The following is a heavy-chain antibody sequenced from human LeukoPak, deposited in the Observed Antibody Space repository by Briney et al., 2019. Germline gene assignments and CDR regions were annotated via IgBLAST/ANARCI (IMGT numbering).Heavy chain of an antibody. D-gene: IGHD3-22*01. CDR1: GYSLTSYW. J-gene: IGHJ4*02. Sequence: GESLKISCKGSGYSLTSYWIGGVRQMPGKGPEWMGIIYPGDSDTRYSPSLQGQVTISADKSISTAYLQWSSLKASDTAMYYCARRLTYASRGYYRPTKSFDYWGQGTLVTVSS. V-gene: IGHV5-51*01. CDR2: IYPGDSDT. CDR3: ARRLTYASRGYYRPTKSFDY.